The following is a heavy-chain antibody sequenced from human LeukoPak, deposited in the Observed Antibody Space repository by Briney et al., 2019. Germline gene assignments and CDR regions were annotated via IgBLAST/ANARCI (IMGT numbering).Heavy chain of an antibody. J-gene: IGHJ3*02. D-gene: IGHD3-10*01. CDR1: GGSISSYY. V-gene: IGHV4-59*01. CDR2: IYYSGST. CDR3: ARELWANDAFDI. Sequence: PSETLSLTCTVSGGSISSYYWSWIRQPPGKGLEWIGYIYYSGSTNYNPSLKSRVTISVDTSKNQFSLKLSSATAADTAVYYCARELWANDAFDIWGQGTMVTVSS.